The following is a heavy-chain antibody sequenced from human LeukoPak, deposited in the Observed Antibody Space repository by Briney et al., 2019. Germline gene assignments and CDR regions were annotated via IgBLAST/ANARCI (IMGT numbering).Heavy chain of an antibody. D-gene: IGHD6-13*01. V-gene: IGHV1-2*02. CDR1: GYTFTSYG. CDR2: INPNSGGT. CDR3: AREGASSSWYNYYYMDV. J-gene: IGHJ6*03. Sequence: GASVKVSCKASGYTFTSYGITWVRQAPGQGLEWMGWINPNSGGTNYAQKFQGRVTMTRDTSISTAYMELSRLRSDDTAVYYCAREGASSSWYNYYYMDVWGKGTTVTVSS.